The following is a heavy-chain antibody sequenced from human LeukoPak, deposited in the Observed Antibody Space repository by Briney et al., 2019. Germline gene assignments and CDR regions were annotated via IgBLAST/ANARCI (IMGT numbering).Heavy chain of an antibody. J-gene: IGHJ4*02. Sequence: GGSLRLSCAASGFTFSSYAMDWVRQAPGKGLEWVAFISNDGTNKYYADSVRGRFTISRDNSKNTLYLQMNSLRAEDTAVYYCGRDQGGSIGWYGDYWGQGTLVTVSS. V-gene: IGHV3-30*04. D-gene: IGHD6-19*01. CDR3: GRDQGGSIGWYGDY. CDR2: ISNDGTNK. CDR1: GFTFSSYA.